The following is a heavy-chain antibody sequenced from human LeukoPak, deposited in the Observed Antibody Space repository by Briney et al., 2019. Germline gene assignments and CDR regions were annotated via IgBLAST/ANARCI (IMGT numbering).Heavy chain of an antibody. D-gene: IGHD6-13*01. CDR3: AKGGEVSSWYKRLKLYFDY. J-gene: IGHJ4*02. CDR1: GFTFSSYS. V-gene: IGHV3-48*01. CDR2: ISSSSSTI. Sequence: GGSLRLSCAASGFTFSSYSMNWVRQAPGKGLQWVSYISSSSSTIYYADSVKGRFTISRDNSKNTLFLQMNSLRAEDTAVYYCAKGGEVSSWYKRLKLYFDYWGQGTLVTVSS.